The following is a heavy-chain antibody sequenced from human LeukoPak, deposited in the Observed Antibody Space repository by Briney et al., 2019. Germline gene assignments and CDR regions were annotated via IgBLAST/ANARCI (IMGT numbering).Heavy chain of an antibody. V-gene: IGHV3-30*01. CDR3: ARDSSGMSFDY. CDR1: GFTFSSYA. CDR2: ISYDGSNK. J-gene: IGHJ4*02. Sequence: HPGGSLRLSCAASGFTFSSYAMHWVRPAPGKGLEWGAVISYDGSNKYYAASVKGRFTISRDNSNDTLYLQMNSLRAEVRAVYYCARDSSGMSFDYWGQRALVTVSS.